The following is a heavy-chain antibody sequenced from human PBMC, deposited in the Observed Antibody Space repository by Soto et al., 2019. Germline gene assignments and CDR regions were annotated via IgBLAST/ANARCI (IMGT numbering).Heavy chain of an antibody. CDR3: ARGPTDYYDNSGDYFLDY. V-gene: IGHV1-18*01. D-gene: IGHD3-22*01. CDR2: ISTYNGKT. CDR1: GYTFTTYG. J-gene: IGHJ4*02. Sequence: QVQLVQSGAEVKKPGASVKVSCKASGYTFTTYGMSWVRQAPGQGLDWMGWISTYNGKTKYAERLQGRVTMTTDTTTSTAYMELRSLRSDDTAVYYCARGPTDYYDNSGDYFLDYWGQGTLVTVSS.